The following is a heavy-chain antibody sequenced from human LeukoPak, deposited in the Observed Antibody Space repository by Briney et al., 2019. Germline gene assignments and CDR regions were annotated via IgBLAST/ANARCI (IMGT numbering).Heavy chain of an antibody. CDR2: ISYDGSNK. CDR3: ARDARGFTMVRGTLDY. D-gene: IGHD3-10*01. Sequence: PGRSLRLSCAASGFTFSSYAMHWVRQAPGKGLEWVAVISYDGSNKYYADSVKGRFTISRDNSKNTLYLQMNGLRAEDTAVYYCARDARGFTMVRGTLDYWGQGTLVTVSS. V-gene: IGHV3-30*04. CDR1: GFTFSSYA. J-gene: IGHJ4*02.